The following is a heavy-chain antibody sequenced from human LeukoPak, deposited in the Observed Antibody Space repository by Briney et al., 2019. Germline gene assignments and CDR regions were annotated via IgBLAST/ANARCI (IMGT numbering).Heavy chain of an antibody. Sequence: GRSLRLSCAASGFTFSSYAMNWVRQAPGKVLEWVSSITSGSSDIYYADSVKGRFTISRDDAKNSLYLQMNSLRAEDTAVYYCARDVRAGTLFDFWGQGTLVTVSS. CDR3: ARDVRAGTLFDF. V-gene: IGHV3-21*01. J-gene: IGHJ4*02. CDR2: ITSGSSDI. D-gene: IGHD6-19*01. CDR1: GFTFSSYA.